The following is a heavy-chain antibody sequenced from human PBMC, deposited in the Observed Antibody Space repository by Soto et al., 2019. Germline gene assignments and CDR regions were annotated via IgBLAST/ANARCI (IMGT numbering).Heavy chain of an antibody. V-gene: IGHV1-46*01. Sequence: QVQLVQSGAEVKKPGASVKVSCKASGYTFTSYYMHWVRQAPGQGLEWMGIINPSGGSTSYAQKFQGRVTMTRDTSTSTVYMELSNLRSEDTAVYYCARVPRGGGYFDYWGQGTLVTVSS. CDR2: INPSGGST. D-gene: IGHD2-15*01. J-gene: IGHJ4*02. CDR3: ARVPRGGGYFDY. CDR1: GYTFTSYY.